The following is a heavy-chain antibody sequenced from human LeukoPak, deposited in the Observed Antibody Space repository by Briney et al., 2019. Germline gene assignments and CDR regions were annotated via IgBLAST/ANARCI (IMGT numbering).Heavy chain of an antibody. D-gene: IGHD1-26*01. J-gene: IGHJ4*02. CDR2: INPNNGDT. CDR3: ARLRWERGALDY. CDR1: GYTFTGYF. Sequence: ASVKVSCKAAGYTFTGYFMDWVRQAPGQGLEWMGEINPNNGDTEFAQKFEGRVTMTRDTSITTAYMELSSLKSDDTAVYYCARLRWERGALDYWGQGTPVTVSS. V-gene: IGHV1-2*02.